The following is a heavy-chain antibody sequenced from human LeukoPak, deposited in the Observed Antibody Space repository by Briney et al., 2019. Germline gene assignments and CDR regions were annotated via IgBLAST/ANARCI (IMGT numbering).Heavy chain of an antibody. J-gene: IGHJ4*02. V-gene: IGHV4-34*01. CDR2: INHSGST. D-gene: IGHD5-12*01. Sequence: SETLSLTCAVYGGSFSGYYWSWIRQPPGKGLEWIGEINHSGSTNYNPSLKSRVTILVDTSKNQFSLKLSSVTAADTAVYYCARGIAAAIVATHYIDYWGQGTLVTVSS. CDR1: GGSFSGYY. CDR3: ARGIAAAIVATHYIDY.